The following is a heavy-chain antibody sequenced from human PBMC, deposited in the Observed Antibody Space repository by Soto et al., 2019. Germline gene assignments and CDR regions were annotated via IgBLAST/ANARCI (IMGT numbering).Heavy chain of an antibody. V-gene: IGHV3-30*18. D-gene: IGHD3-22*01. J-gene: IGHJ4*02. Sequence: QVQLVESGGGVVQPGRSLIVSCAASGHTFSSYGMHWVRQAPGKGLEWVAAISYDGRNKNYADSVEGRFTISRDNSKNTLYLQMNRLRAEDTAVYYCAKDTYYHDSSGYYTFDYWGQGTLVTVSS. CDR1: GHTFSSYG. CDR3: AKDTYYHDSSGYYTFDY. CDR2: ISYDGRNK.